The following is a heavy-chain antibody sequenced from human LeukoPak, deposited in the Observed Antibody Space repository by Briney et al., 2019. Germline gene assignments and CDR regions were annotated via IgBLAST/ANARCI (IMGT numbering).Heavy chain of an antibody. CDR1: GGSVNSGSYY. CDR3: AGHVTDSSVYLYFDY. V-gene: IGHV4-61*01. Sequence: PPETLSLTCTVSGGSVNSGSYYWSWIRQPPGKGLEWIGYIFYSGSTNYNPSLKSRVTISIDTSKNQFSLNLSSVTAADTAVYYCAGHVTDSSVYLYFDYWGQGTLVTVSS. D-gene: IGHD3-22*01. CDR2: IFYSGST. J-gene: IGHJ4*02.